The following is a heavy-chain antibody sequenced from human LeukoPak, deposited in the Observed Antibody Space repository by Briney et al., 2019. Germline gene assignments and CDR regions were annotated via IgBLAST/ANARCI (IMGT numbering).Heavy chain of an antibody. J-gene: IGHJ6*03. CDR1: GYTFTGYY. Sequence: ASVKVSRKASGYTFTGYYMHWVRQAPGQGLEWMGWINPNSGGTNYAQKFQGRVTMTRDTSISTAYMELSRLRSDDTAVYYCARGMGLEPRHYYYYMDVWGKGTTVTVSS. D-gene: IGHD1-1*01. CDR3: ARGMGLEPRHYYYYMDV. V-gene: IGHV1-2*02. CDR2: INPNSGGT.